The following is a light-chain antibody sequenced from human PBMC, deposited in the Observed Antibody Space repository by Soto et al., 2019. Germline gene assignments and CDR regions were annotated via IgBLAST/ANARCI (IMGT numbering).Light chain of an antibody. CDR3: QQYGNSPIT. CDR1: QSIGSNS. CDR2: GAS. V-gene: IGKV3-20*01. J-gene: IGKJ5*01. Sequence: ETVLTQSPGTLSLSPGETATLSCRASQSIGSNSLAWYQHKPGQPPRLLIYGASNRATDITDRFSGSGSGTDFTLTITRLESEDFAVYACQQYGNSPITFGQGTRLEIK.